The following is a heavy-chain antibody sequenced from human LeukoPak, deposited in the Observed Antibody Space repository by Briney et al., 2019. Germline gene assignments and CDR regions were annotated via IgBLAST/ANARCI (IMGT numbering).Heavy chain of an antibody. Sequence: PSETLSLTCTVSGGSISSGSYYWSWIRQPARKGLEWIGRIYTSGSTNYNPSLKSRVTISVDTSKNQFSLKLSSVTAADTAVYYCAREVYYYGSGMEGYYYYGMDVWGQGTTVTVSS. J-gene: IGHJ6*02. D-gene: IGHD3-10*01. CDR2: IYTSGST. V-gene: IGHV4-61*02. CDR1: GGSISSGSYY. CDR3: AREVYYYGSGMEGYYYYGMDV.